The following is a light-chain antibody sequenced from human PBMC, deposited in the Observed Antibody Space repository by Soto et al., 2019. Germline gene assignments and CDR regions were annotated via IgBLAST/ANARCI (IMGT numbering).Light chain of an antibody. CDR2: ENN. CDR1: SSNIGNNY. J-gene: IGLJ1*01. Sequence: QSVLTQPPSVSAAPGQKVTISCSGSSSNIGNNYVSWYQQLPGTAPKLLIYENNKRPSGIPDRFSGSQSGTSATLGITGLPTGDEADYYCGTWDSSLSAYVFGTGTKLTVL. CDR3: GTWDSSLSAYV. V-gene: IGLV1-51*02.